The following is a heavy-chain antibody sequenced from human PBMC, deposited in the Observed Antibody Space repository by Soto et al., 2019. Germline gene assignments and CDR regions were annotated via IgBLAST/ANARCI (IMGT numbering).Heavy chain of an antibody. V-gene: IGHV3-21*04. CDR2: ISGSGDYI. D-gene: IGHD2-15*01. J-gene: IGHJ5*02. CDR3: ARGYCSGGSCRFDP. Sequence: PGGSLRLSCAASDFTFSSYTMNWVRQAPGEGLEWVSSISGSGDYIYYAASLMGRFTISRDNAKNSLYLQMNSLRAEDTAVYYCARGYCSGGSCRFDPWGQGTLVTVSS. CDR1: DFTFSSYT.